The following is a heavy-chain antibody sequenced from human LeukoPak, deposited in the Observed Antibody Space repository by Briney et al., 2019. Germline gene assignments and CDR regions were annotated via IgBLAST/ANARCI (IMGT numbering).Heavy chain of an antibody. CDR2: IYTSGST. CDR3: ARADYSSTWSHYYYYMDV. J-gene: IGHJ6*03. D-gene: IGHD6-13*01. Sequence: SETLSLTCTVSGGSIRSYHWSWIRQPAGKGLEWIGRIYTSGSTYYNPSLNSRVTISVDTSKNQFSLKLSSVTPADTAMYYCARADYSSTWSHYYYYMDVWGKGTTVTVSS. CDR1: GGSIRSYH. V-gene: IGHV4-4*07.